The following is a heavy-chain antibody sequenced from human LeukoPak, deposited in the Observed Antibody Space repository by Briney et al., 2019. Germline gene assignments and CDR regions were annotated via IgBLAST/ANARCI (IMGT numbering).Heavy chain of an antibody. Sequence: PGGSLRLSCAASGFTVSSNYMSWVRQAPGKGPERVSVIYSGGSTYYADSVKGRFTISRDNSKNTPYLQMNSLRAEDTAVYYCARDIGVDTRGYYMDVWGKGTTVTVSS. CDR3: ARDIGVDTRGYYMDV. CDR2: IYSGGST. J-gene: IGHJ6*03. CDR1: GFTVSSNY. D-gene: IGHD5-18*01. V-gene: IGHV3-53*01.